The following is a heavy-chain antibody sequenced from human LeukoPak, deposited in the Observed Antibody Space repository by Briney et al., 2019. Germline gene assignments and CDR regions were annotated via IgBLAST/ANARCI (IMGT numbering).Heavy chain of an antibody. J-gene: IGHJ3*02. CDR2: IYYSGST. Sequence: PSETLSLTCTVSGGSISSGGYYWSWIRQHPGKGLEWIGYIYYSGSTYYNPSLKSRVTISVDTSKNQFSLKLSSETAADTAVYYCARDRSVVVTAPSGIDIWGQGTMVTVSS. D-gene: IGHD2-21*02. CDR3: ARDRSVVVTAPSGIDI. V-gene: IGHV4-31*03. CDR1: GGSISSGGYY.